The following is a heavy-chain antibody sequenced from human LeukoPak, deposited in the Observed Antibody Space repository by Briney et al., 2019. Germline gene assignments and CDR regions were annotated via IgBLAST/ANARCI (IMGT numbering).Heavy chain of an antibody. J-gene: IGHJ5*02. CDR1: GFSFSSYA. V-gene: IGHV3-23*01. CDR2: TSADGSST. CDR3: AKGGYCSSSSCYYGWFEP. D-gene: IGHD2-2*01. Sequence: PGRSLRLSCAASGFSFSSYAMHWVRQAPGKGLEWVSTTSADGSSTYYADSVKGRFTISRDNSKNTFYLQMNSLRAEDTAAYYCAKGGYCSSSSCYYGWFEPWGQGTLVTVSS.